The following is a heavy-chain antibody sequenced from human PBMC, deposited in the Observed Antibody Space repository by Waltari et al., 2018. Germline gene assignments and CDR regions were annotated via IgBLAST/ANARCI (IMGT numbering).Heavy chain of an antibody. CDR3: ARLYYYDSSGYYGGMDV. Sequence: EVQLVQSGAEVKKQGESLKISCKGSGYSFPSYWIGWLRQMTGKGLEWMGIIYPGDSDTRYSPSFQGQVTISADKSISTAYLQWSSLKASDTAMYYCARLYYYDSSGYYGGMDVWGQGTTVTVSS. CDR2: IYPGDSDT. V-gene: IGHV5-51*03. D-gene: IGHD3-22*01. J-gene: IGHJ6*02. CDR1: GYSFPSYW.